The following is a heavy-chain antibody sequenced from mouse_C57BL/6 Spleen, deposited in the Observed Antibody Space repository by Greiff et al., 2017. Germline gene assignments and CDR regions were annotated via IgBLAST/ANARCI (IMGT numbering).Heavy chain of an antibody. V-gene: IGHV1-26*01. CDR2: INPNNGGT. Sequence: VQLQQSGPELVKPGASVKISCTASGYTFTDYYMNWVKQSHGKSLEWIGDINPNNGGTSYNQKFKGKATLTVDKSSSTAYMELRSLTSEDSAVYYCARWNGYSFAYWGQGTLVTVSA. CDR1: GYTFTDYY. D-gene: IGHD2-3*01. CDR3: ARWNGYSFAY. J-gene: IGHJ3*01.